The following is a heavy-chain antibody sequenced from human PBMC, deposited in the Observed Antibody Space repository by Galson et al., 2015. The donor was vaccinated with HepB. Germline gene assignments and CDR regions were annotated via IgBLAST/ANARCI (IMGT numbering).Heavy chain of an antibody. V-gene: IGHV3-23*01. J-gene: IGHJ4*02. D-gene: IGHD2-2*01. CDR3: VTPGCSSADCLFNAFDS. Sequence: SLRLSCAASGFSFSKYAMSWVRQAPGKGLEWVSGITDSGGSTYYADSVRGRFTISRDNSQNTLYLQMNSLRAEDTATYYCVTPGCSSADCLFNAFDSWGQGTLVTVSS. CDR1: GFSFSKYA. CDR2: ITDSGGST.